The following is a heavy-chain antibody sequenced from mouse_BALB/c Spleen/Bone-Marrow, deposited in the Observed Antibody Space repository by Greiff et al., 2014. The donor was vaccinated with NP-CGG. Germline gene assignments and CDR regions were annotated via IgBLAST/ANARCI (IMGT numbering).Heavy chain of an antibody. CDR1: GYSFTGDN. CDR3: ARRDDSDGGFAY. Sequence: EVQLQESGPELEKPGASVKISCKASGYSFTGDNVNWVKQSNGKSLEGIGNIDPYYGGTSYNPKFKGKASLTVAKASSTAYMQLKSLTSEDSAVYYCARRDDSDGGFAYWGHGTLVPVSA. V-gene: IGHV1-39*01. J-gene: IGHJ3*01. D-gene: IGHD2-4*01. CDR2: IDPYYGGT.